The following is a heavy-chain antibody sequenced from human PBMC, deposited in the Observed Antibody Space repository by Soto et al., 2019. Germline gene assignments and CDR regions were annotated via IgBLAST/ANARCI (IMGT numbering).Heavy chain of an antibody. D-gene: IGHD3-22*01. Sequence: SVKVSCKASGGTFSSYTISWVRQAPGQGLEWMGRIIPILGIANYAQKFQGRVTITADKSTSTAYMELSSLRSEDTAVYYCATHGRDDSPGLYSWFDPWGQGTLVTVSS. CDR2: IIPILGIA. CDR1: GGTFSSYT. J-gene: IGHJ5*02. V-gene: IGHV1-69*02. CDR3: ATHGRDDSPGLYSWFDP.